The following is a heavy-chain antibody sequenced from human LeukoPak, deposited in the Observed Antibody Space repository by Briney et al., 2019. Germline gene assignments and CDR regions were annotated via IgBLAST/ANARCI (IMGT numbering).Heavy chain of an antibody. Sequence: PGRSLRLSRAASGFTFSSYGMHWVRQAPGKGLEWVAVIWYDGSNKYYADSVKGRFTISRDNSKNTLYLQMNSLRAEDTAVYYCARVDYYDSSGLAPWGQGTLVTVSS. V-gene: IGHV3-33*01. CDR1: GFTFSSYG. CDR2: IWYDGSNK. D-gene: IGHD3-22*01. CDR3: ARVDYYDSSGLAP. J-gene: IGHJ5*02.